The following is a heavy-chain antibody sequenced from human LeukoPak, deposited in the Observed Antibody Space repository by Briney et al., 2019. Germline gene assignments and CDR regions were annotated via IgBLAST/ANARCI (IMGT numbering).Heavy chain of an antibody. CDR1: GFTFSSYG. V-gene: IGHV3-33*08. CDR3: ARARRVGALFDY. D-gene: IGHD1-26*01. J-gene: IGHJ4*02. Sequence: GGSLRLSCAASGFTFSSYGMHWVRQAPGKGLEWVAVIWYDGSNKYYADSVKGRFTISRDNSKNTLYLQMNSLRAEDTAVYYCARARRVGALFDYWGQGTLVTVSS. CDR2: IWYDGSNK.